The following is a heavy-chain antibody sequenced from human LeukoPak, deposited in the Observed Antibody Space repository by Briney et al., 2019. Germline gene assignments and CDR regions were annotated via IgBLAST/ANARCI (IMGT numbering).Heavy chain of an antibody. Sequence: SETLSLTCAVSGGSISSGGYYWSRIRQHPGKGLEWIGYIYYSGNTYYNPSLKSRVTISVDTSKNQFSLKLSSVTAADTAVYYCARGRAAAGTPSFDYWGQGTLVTVSS. CDR1: GGSISSGGYY. CDR3: ARGRAAAGTPSFDY. J-gene: IGHJ4*02. CDR2: IYYSGNT. V-gene: IGHV4-31*11. D-gene: IGHD6-13*01.